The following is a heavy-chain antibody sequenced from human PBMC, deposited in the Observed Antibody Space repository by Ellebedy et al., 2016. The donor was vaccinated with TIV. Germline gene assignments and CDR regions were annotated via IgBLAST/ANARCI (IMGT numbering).Heavy chain of an antibody. J-gene: IGHJ4*02. CDR3: ATGGIFYDSGGYYFGY. V-gene: IGHV3-33*03. CDR1: GFSFSNYA. D-gene: IGHD3-22*01. Sequence: PGGSLRLSCEASGFSFSNYAMHWVRQAPGKGLEWVAIISHDETVANYAHSVKGRFSISRDNSENTLYLQMNNLRVDETAVYFCATGGIFYDSGGYYFGYWGQGALVTVSS. CDR2: ISHDETVA.